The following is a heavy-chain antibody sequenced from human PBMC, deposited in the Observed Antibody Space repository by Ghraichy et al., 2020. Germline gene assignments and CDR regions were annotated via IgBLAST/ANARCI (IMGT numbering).Heavy chain of an antibody. D-gene: IGHD5-12*01. J-gene: IGHJ4*02. CDR3: ARHDGGYSGYDRHFDS. Sequence: SQTLSLTCTVSGGSIRRNYWSWIRQPPGKGLEWIGCINDSETTNYNPSIESRVVMTVDMSNNKFSLRLGNATAADTAVYYCARHDGGYSGYDRHFDSWGQGILVTVSS. V-gene: IGHV4-59*08. CDR1: GGSIRRNY. CDR2: INDSETT.